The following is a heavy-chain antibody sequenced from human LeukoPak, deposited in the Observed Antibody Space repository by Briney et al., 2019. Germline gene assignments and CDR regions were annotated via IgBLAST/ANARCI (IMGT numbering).Heavy chain of an antibody. Sequence: GGSVRLSCAASGFTFSSYAMSWVRQAPGKGLEWVSGISSSGFDTPYSDSVKGRFTISRDNSKNTLYLQMNSLRVEDTAIYYCAKKSSGPNPFDFWGQGTRVTVSS. CDR3: AKKSSGPNPFDF. CDR2: ISSSGFDT. V-gene: IGHV3-23*01. CDR1: GFTFSSYA. J-gene: IGHJ4*02. D-gene: IGHD1-14*01.